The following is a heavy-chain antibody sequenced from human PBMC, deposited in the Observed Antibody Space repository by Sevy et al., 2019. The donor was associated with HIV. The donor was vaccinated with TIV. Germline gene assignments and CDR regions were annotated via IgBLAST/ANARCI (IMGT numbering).Heavy chain of an antibody. V-gene: IGHV1-2*06. CDR1: GYNFY. J-gene: IGHJ5*02. CDR2: VTPNSGAT. D-gene: IGHD6-19*01. Sequence: ASVKVSCKASGYNFYIHWVRQAPGQGLEWMGRVTPNSGATSYAQKFQDRVAMTMDTSINTAYMELSGLKSDDTSIYYCAGQSLGWYNWFDPWGQGTLVTVSS. CDR3: AGQSLGWYNWFDP.